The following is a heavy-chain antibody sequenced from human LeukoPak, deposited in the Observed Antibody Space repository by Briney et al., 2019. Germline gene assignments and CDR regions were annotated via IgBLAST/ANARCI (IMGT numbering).Heavy chain of an antibody. J-gene: IGHJ4*02. Sequence: GGSLRLSCSASGFIFSDYAMHWLRQAPGGGLEYVSAIAGSGAGTYYADSVRGRFTISRDNSKNTLYLQMSSLRAEDTAVYYCVRTSTSYYYEYWGRGTLVTVSS. V-gene: IGHV3-64D*06. D-gene: IGHD2/OR15-2a*01. CDR2: IAGSGAGT. CDR3: VRTSTSYYYEY. CDR1: GFIFSDYA.